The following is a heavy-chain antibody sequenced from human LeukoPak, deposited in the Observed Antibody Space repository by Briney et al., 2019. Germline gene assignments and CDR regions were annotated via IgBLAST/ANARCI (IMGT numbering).Heavy chain of an antibody. CDR2: ISAYNGNT. CDR3: ASLSGLRYSYYYYGMDV. V-gene: IGHV1-18*01. CDR1: GYTFTSYG. Sequence: ASVKVSCKASGYTFTSYGISWVRQAPGQGLEWIGWISAYNGNTNYAQKLQGRVTMTTDTSTRTAYMELRSLRSDDTAVYYCASLSGLRYSYYYYGMDVWGQGTTVTVSS. J-gene: IGHJ6*02. D-gene: IGHD5-12*01.